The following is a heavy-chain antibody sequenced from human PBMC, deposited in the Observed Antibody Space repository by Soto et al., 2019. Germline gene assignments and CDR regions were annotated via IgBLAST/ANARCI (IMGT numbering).Heavy chain of an antibody. CDR3: ARLGYYDILTGLDYYYYGMDV. Sequence: GESLKISCKGSGYSFTSYWISWVRQMPGKGLEWMGRIDPSDSYTNYSPSFQGHVTISADKSISTAYLQWSSLKASYTAMYYCARLGYYDILTGLDYYYYGMDVWGQGTTVTVSS. V-gene: IGHV5-10-1*01. D-gene: IGHD3-9*01. J-gene: IGHJ6*02. CDR2: IDPSDSYT. CDR1: GYSFTSYW.